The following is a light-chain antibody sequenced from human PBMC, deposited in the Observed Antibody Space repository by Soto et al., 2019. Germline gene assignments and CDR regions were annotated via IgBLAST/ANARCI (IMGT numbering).Light chain of an antibody. CDR3: AAWDDSLNAVV. CDR2: TNH. V-gene: IGLV1-44*01. J-gene: IGLJ2*01. CDR1: ASNLGGNP. Sequence: QLVLTQPPSVSGTPGQKVSISCSGSASNLGGNPVNWYQHLPGAAPKLLIYTNHQRPSGVPDRFSGSKSGTSASLAISGLRSEDEAYFYFAAWDDSLNAVVFGGGTKLTVL.